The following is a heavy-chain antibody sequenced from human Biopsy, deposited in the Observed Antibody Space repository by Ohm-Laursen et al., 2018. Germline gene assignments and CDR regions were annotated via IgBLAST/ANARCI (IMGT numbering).Heavy chain of an antibody. CDR2: ISSSGSTI. CDR1: GFTFSSYE. Sequence: SLRLSCAASGFTFSSYEMNWVRQAPGKGLEWVSYISSSGSTIYYADSVKGRFTISRDNAKNSLYLQMNSLRAEDTAVYYCAKEVFSAVGTSGFDPWGQGTLVTVSS. J-gene: IGHJ5*02. CDR3: AKEVFSAVGTSGFDP. V-gene: IGHV3-48*03. D-gene: IGHD1/OR15-1a*01.